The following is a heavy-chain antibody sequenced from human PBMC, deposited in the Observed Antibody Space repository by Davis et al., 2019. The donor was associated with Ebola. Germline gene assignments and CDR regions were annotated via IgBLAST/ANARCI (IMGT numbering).Heavy chain of an antibody. CDR1: GFTFTNFA. D-gene: IGHD1/OR15-1a*01. CDR2: IGGSGGIT. V-gene: IGHV3-23*01. J-gene: IGHJ4*02. Sequence: GESLKISCAPSGFTFTNFAMTWARQAPGKGLEWVSAIGGSGGITYYADSVKGRFTISRDISRNTMYLQMNSLRAEDTAVYYCATRGTKWGQGTLVTVSS. CDR3: ATRGTK.